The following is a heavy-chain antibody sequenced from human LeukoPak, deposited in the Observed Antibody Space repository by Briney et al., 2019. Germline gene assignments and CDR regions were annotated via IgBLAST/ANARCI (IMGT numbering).Heavy chain of an antibody. V-gene: IGHV5-51*01. CDR2: VYPGDSDV. J-gene: IGHJ4*02. CDR3: ARRGVTSSPLDY. Sequence: PGESLKISCQGFGYSFTRYWIGWVRQMPGKGLEWMGAVYPGDSDVRYGPSFQGQVTISVDTSINTAYLQWSSLKASDTAICYCARRGVTSSPLDYWGQGTLVTVSS. CDR1: GYSFTRYW. D-gene: IGHD3-10*01.